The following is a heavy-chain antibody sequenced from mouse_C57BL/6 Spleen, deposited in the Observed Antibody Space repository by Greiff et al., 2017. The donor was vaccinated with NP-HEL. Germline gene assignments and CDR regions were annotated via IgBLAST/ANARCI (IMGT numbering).Heavy chain of an antibody. CDR2: IYPGDGDT. V-gene: IGHV1-80*01. CDR3: ARGGHAYYFDY. J-gene: IGHJ2*01. CDR1: GYAFSSYW. D-gene: IGHD6-1*01. Sequence: SGAELVKPGASVKISCKASGYAFSSYWMNWVKQRPGKGLEWIGQIYPGDGDTNYNGKFKGKATLTADKSSSTAYMQLSSLTSEDSAVYFCARGGHAYYFDYWGQGTTLTVSS.